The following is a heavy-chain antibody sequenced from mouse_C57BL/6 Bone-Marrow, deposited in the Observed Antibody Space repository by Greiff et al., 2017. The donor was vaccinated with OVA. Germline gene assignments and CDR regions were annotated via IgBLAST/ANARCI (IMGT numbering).Heavy chain of an antibody. CDR1: GYTFTDYY. Sequence: EVQLQQSGPELVKPGASVKISCKASGYTFTDYYMNWVKQSHGKSLEWIGDINPNDGGTSYNQKFKGKATLTVDKSSSTDYMELRSLTSEDSAVYYCLWKGEDYWGQGTLVTVSA. V-gene: IGHV1-26*01. CDR3: LWKGEDY. J-gene: IGHJ3*01. CDR2: INPNDGGT. D-gene: IGHD1-1*02.